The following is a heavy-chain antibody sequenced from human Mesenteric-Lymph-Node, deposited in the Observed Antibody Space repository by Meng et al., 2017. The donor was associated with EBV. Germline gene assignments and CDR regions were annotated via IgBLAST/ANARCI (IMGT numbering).Heavy chain of an antibody. J-gene: IGHJ4*02. V-gene: IGHV4-34*01. CDR3: SIWDTGALQNY. CDR1: GASFRGHY. Sequence: QVHPRPWRTELLKPSDTLSPACGGYGASFRGHYGGCMQPPPGKGLEWIWEIDPTGNTKYTPSLRSRVTISLAAYSKQSSLQLTSVTAAATAVYYCSIWDTGALQNYWGQGTLVTVSS. D-gene: IGHD5-18*01. CDR2: IDPTGNT.